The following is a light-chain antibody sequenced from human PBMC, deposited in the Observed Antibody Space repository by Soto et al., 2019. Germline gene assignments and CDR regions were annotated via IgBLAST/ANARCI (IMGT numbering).Light chain of an antibody. CDR1: QSISSY. CDR3: QQCYSIPWT. V-gene: IGKV1-39*01. Sequence: DIQMTQSPSSLSASVGDRVTITCRASQSISSYLNWYQQKPGKAPKLLIYAASSLQSGVPSRFSGSGSGTYFILTISRLQPEDFATYYCQQCYSIPWTFGQGTKVEIK. J-gene: IGKJ1*01. CDR2: AAS.